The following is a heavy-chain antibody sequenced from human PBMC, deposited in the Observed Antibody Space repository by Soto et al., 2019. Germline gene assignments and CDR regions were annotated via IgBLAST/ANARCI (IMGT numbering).Heavy chain of an antibody. CDR2: IIPIFGTA. CDR1: GGTFSSYA. V-gene: IGHV1-69*13. D-gene: IGHD6-13*01. Sequence: ASVKVSCKASGGTFSSYAISWVRQAPGQGLEWMGGIIPIFGTANYAQKFQGRVTITADESTSTAYMELSSLRSEDTAVYYCAREIYKGIAAAGPREFDYWGQGTLVTVSS. CDR3: AREIYKGIAAAGPREFDY. J-gene: IGHJ4*02.